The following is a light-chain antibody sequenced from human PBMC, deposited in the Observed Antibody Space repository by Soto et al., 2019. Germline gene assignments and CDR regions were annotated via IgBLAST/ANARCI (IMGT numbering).Light chain of an antibody. CDR1: SYNIGSNT. J-gene: IGLJ2*01. CDR2: SNN. Sequence: QAVVTQPPSASGTPGQRVTISCSGSSYNIGSNTVNWYQQLPGTAPKLLIYSNNQRPSGVPDRFSGSKSGTSASLAISGLQSEDEADYYCAAWDDSLNGHVVFGGGTKLTVL. CDR3: AAWDDSLNGHVV. V-gene: IGLV1-44*01.